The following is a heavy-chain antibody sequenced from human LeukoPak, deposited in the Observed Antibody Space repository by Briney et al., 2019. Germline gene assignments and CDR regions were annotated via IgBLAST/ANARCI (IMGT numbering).Heavy chain of an antibody. Sequence: GSLRLSCTASGFTFGDYAMSWVRKAPGKGLEWVGFIRSKAYGGTTEYAASVKGRFTISRDDSKSIAYLQMNSLKTEDTAVYYCTRNTYYYDSSGYEPYYFDYWGQGTLVTVSS. J-gene: IGHJ4*02. CDR3: TRNTYYYDSSGYEPYYFDY. D-gene: IGHD3-22*01. V-gene: IGHV3-49*04. CDR1: GFTFGDYA. CDR2: IRSKAYGGTT.